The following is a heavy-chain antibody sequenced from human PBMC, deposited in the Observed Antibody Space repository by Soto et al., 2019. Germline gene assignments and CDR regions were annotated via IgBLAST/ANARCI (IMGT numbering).Heavy chain of an antibody. CDR3: ARVRRVRRLQLANNWFDP. D-gene: IGHD6-13*01. CDR2: INPNSGGT. CDR1: GYNFTGYY. J-gene: IGHJ5*02. Sequence: QVQVVQSGAEVKKPGASVKVSCKASGYNFTGYYMYRVRQAPGQGLEWMGWINPNSGGTDYAQKFQGRVTMTRDMYISTAYMDLSSLRSDDTAVYYCARVRRVRRLQLANNWFDPWGQGTLVTVSS. V-gene: IGHV1-2*02.